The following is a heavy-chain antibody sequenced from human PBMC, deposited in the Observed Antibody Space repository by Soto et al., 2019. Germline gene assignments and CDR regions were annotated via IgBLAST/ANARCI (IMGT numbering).Heavy chain of an antibody. CDR1: GGSISSYY. CDR2: IYYSGST. J-gene: IGHJ3*02. D-gene: IGHD6-19*01. V-gene: IGHV4-59*01. Sequence: TLSLTCTVSGGSISSYYWSWIRRPPGKGLEWIGSIYYSGSTNYNPSLKSRVTISVDTSKNQFSLKLSSVTAADTAVYYCAREDPVAVSFDIWGQGTMVTVSS. CDR3: AREDPVAVSFDI.